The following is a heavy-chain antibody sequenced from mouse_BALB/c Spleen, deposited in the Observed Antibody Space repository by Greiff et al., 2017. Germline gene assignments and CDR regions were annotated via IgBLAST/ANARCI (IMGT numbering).Heavy chain of an antibody. Sequence: EVKLMESGGGLVKPGGSLKLSCAASGFTFSSYAMSWVRQTPEKRLEWVASISSGGSTYYPDSVKGRFTISRDNARNILYLQMSSLRSEDTAMYYCARDDYDVGYYAMDYWGQGTSVTVSS. CDR2: ISSGGST. J-gene: IGHJ4*01. CDR1: GFTFSSYA. D-gene: IGHD2-4*01. CDR3: ARDDYDVGYYAMDY. V-gene: IGHV5-6-5*01.